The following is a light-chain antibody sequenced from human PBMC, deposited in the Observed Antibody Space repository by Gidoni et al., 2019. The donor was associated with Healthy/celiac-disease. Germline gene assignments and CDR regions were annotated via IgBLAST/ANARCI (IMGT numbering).Light chain of an antibody. Sequence: DIVMTQSPDALAVSLGERATINCKSSQSVLYSANNKNYLAWYQQKPGQPPKLLIYWASTRESVLPDRFSGSGSGTDFTITISSLQAEDVAVYYCQQYYSTPYTFGQGTKLEIK. CDR1: QSVLYSANNKNY. CDR2: WAS. J-gene: IGKJ2*01. CDR3: QQYYSTPYT. V-gene: IGKV4-1*01.